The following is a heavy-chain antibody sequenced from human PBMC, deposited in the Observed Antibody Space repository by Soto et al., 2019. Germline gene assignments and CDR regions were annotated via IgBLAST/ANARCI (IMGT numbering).Heavy chain of an antibody. CDR2: IYPGDSDT. CDR1: GYSFTSYW. CDR3: ARAEEAYDSSGSEYFQH. J-gene: IGHJ1*01. D-gene: IGHD3-22*01. Sequence: PGESLKISCKGSGYSFTSYWIGWVRQMPGKGLEWMGIIYPGDSDTRYSPSFQGQVTISADKSISTAYLQWSSLKASDTAMYYCARAEEAYDSSGSEYFQHWGQGTLVTVSS. V-gene: IGHV5-51*01.